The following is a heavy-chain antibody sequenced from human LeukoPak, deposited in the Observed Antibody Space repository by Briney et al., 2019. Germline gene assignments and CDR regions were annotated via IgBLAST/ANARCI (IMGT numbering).Heavy chain of an antibody. CDR3: ARVFAGGWFDP. Sequence: PSETLSLTCTVSGGSISSYYWSWIRQPPGKGLEWIGYIYYSGSTNYNPSLKSRVTISVDTSKNQFSLKLSSVTAADTAVYYCARVFAGGWFDPWGQGTLVTVSS. V-gene: IGHV4-59*01. D-gene: IGHD3-3*01. CDR2: IYYSGST. J-gene: IGHJ5*02. CDR1: GGSISSYY.